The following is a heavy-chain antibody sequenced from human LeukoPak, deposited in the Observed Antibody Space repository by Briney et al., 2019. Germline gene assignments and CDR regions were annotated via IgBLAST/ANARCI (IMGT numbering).Heavy chain of an antibody. Sequence: GASVQVSCKASGYTFTGYYMHWVRQAPGQGLEWMGRINPNLGGTNYAQKFQGRVTMTRDTCIITAYMELIRLRSDDTAVYYCARDPTIKSVVITTPSFDYWGQGTLVTVSS. CDR1: GYTFTGYY. J-gene: IGHJ4*02. CDR3: ARDPTIKSVVITTPSFDY. CDR2: INPNLGGT. D-gene: IGHD3-22*01. V-gene: IGHV1-2*06.